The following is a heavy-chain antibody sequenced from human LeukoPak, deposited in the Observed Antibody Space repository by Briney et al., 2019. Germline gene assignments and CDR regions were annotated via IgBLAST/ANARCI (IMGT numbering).Heavy chain of an antibody. Sequence: PGGSLRLSCAASGFTFSSYAMSWVRQAPGKGLEWVSAISDSGGSTYYADSVKGRFTISRDNSKNTLYLQMNSLRADDTAVYYCAKEGAITMIVVVSPDAFDIWGQGTMVTVSS. CDR2: ISDSGGST. J-gene: IGHJ3*02. CDR1: GFTFSSYA. V-gene: IGHV3-23*01. CDR3: AKEGAITMIVVVSPDAFDI. D-gene: IGHD3-22*01.